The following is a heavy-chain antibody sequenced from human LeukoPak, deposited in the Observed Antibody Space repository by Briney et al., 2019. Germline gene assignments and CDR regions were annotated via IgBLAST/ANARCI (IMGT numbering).Heavy chain of an antibody. D-gene: IGHD6-13*01. Sequence: ASVKVSCKASGYTFTSYDINWVRQATGQGLEWMGWMNPNSGNTGYAQKFQGRVTMTRNTSIGTAYMELSSLRSEDTAVYYCARGVIAAAGLMPCFYYYMDVWGKGTTVTISS. J-gene: IGHJ6*03. CDR2: MNPNSGNT. CDR3: ARGVIAAAGLMPCFYYYMDV. CDR1: GYTFTSYD. V-gene: IGHV1-8*01.